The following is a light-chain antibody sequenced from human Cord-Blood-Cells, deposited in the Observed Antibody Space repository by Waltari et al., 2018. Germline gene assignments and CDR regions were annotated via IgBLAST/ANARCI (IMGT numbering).Light chain of an antibody. V-gene: IGKV3-20*01. CDR2: GAS. CDR1: QSVSSSY. Sequence: EIVLTQSPGTLSLSPGERATLSCRAGQSVSSSYLAWYQQKPGQAPRLLIYGASSRATRIPDRFSGSGAGTDFTLTISRLEPEDFAVYYCQQYGSSPRTLTFGGGTKVEIK. J-gene: IGKJ4*01. CDR3: QQYGSSPRTLT.